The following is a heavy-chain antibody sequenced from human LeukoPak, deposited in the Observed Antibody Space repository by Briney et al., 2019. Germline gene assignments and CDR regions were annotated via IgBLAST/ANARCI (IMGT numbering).Heavy chain of an antibody. Sequence: SETLSLTCTVSGGSISSYYWSWIQQPPGKGLEWIGYIYYSGSTNYNPSLKSRVTISVDTSKNQLSLKLSSVTAADTAVYYCARVPLIYDFWSGYPYYFDYWGQGTLVTVSS. CDR3: ARVPLIYDFWSGYPYYFDY. CDR2: IYYSGST. D-gene: IGHD3-3*01. CDR1: GGSISSYY. V-gene: IGHV4-59*01. J-gene: IGHJ4*02.